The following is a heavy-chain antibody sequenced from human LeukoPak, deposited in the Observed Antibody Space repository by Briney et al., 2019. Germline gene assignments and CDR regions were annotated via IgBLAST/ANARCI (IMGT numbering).Heavy chain of an antibody. V-gene: IGHV1-8*03. Sequence: ASVKVSCKTSGYSFSLYYINWVRQASGQGLEWMGWMNPHSGDTGYAQKFQGRLSITRNTSISTAFMELTTLRSDDTAVYYCARVYYDLWSGRGRWFDPWGQGTLVTVSS. D-gene: IGHD3-3*01. CDR2: MNPHSGDT. J-gene: IGHJ5*02. CDR3: ARVYYDLWSGRGRWFDP. CDR1: GYSFSLYY.